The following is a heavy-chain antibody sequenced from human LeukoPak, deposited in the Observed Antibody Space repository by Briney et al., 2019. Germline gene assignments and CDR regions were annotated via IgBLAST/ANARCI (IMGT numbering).Heavy chain of an antibody. CDR2: IRYDGSNK. D-gene: IGHD2-15*01. V-gene: IGHV3-30*02. CDR1: GFTFSSYG. Sequence: GGSLRLSCAASGFTFSSYGMHWVRQAPGKGLEWVAFIRYDGSNKYYADSVKGRFTISRDNSKNTLYLQMNSLRAEDTAVYYCARGGSAIVVVVAATRFDYWGQGTLVTVSS. CDR3: ARGGSAIVVVVAATRFDY. J-gene: IGHJ4*02.